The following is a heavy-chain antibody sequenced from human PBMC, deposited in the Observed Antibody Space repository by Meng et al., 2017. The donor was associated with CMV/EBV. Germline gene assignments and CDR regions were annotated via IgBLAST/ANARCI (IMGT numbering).Heavy chain of an antibody. CDR2: VNSNNDAT. V-gene: IGHV1-2*02. J-gene: IGHJ4*02. CDR1: GFTFSDYY. CDR3: VRSSGWSLFDY. D-gene: IGHD6-19*01. Sequence: QVQLVPSGVGMKKPGASVKVSCTTSGFTFSDYYIHWVRQAPGQGLEWMGWVNSNNDATNYARKFQGRVSMTRDTSISTAHMELSRLMSDDTAVYYCVRSSGWSLFDYWGQGTLVTVSS.